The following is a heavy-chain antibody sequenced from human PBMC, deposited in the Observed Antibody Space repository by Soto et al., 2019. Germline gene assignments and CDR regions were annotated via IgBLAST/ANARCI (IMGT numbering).Heavy chain of an antibody. CDR3: ARGGSPYCSGGSCYPGIYYYYYMDV. Sequence: ASVKVSCKASGYTFTGYYMHWVRQAPGQGLEWMGWINPNSGGTNYAQKFQGWVTMTRDTSISTAYMELSRLRSDDTAVYYCARGGSPYCSGGSCYPGIYYYYYMDVWGKGTTVTSP. CDR2: INPNSGGT. CDR1: GYTFTGYY. D-gene: IGHD2-15*01. J-gene: IGHJ6*03. V-gene: IGHV1-2*04.